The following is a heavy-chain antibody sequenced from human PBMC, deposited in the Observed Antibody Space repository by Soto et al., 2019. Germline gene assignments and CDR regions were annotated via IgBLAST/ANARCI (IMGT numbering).Heavy chain of an antibody. V-gene: IGHV4-59*01. J-gene: IGHJ4*02. CDR2: IYYSGST. Sequence: SETLSLTCTVSGGSISSYYWSWIRQPPGKGLEWIGYIYYSGSTNYNPSLKSRVTISVDTSKNQFSLKLSSVTAADTAVYYCARSGGYSGYDFYLDYRGQGTLVTVSS. CDR1: GGSISSYY. D-gene: IGHD5-12*01. CDR3: ARSGGYSGYDFYLDY.